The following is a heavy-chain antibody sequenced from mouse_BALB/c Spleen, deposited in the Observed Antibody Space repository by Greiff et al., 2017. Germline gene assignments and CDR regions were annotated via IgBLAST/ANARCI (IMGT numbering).Heavy chain of an antibody. CDR2: ISYDGSN. J-gene: IGHJ3*01. CDR1: GYSITSGYY. Sequence: VQLKESGPGLVKPSQSLSLTCSVTGYSITSGYYWNWIRQFPGNKLEWMGYISYDGSNNYNPSLKNRISITRDTSKNQFFLKLNSVTTEDTATYYCARDSELRAWFAYWGQGTLVTVSA. CDR3: ARDSELRAWFAY. D-gene: IGHD1-1*01. V-gene: IGHV3-6*02.